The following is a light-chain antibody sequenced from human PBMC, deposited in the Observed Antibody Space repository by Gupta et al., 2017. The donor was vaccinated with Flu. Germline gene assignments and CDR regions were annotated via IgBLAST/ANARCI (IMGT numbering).Light chain of an antibody. CDR2: GTS. CDR3: QGECYPPYT. J-gene: IGKJ2*01. V-gene: IGKV3-20*01. Sequence: LVLTQSPGTLYLSPGERAALSCRARQSIRSNYLAWYQQKPGQAPRLLIYGTSNRATRIPHRFSGSGSGLAFTLSIIRREPDAFAVCYCQGECYPPYTFGQRTKLEIK. CDR1: QSIRSNY.